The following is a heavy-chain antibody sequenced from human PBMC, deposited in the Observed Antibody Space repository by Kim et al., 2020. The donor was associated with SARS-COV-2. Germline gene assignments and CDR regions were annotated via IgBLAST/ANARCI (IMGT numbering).Heavy chain of an antibody. CDR3: ARDLLRSNSLHFDY. V-gene: IGHV1-3*01. D-gene: IGHD4-17*01. CDR2: INAGNGNT. J-gene: IGHJ4*02. CDR1: GYTFTSYA. Sequence: ASVKVSCKASGYTFTSYAMHWVRQAPGQRLEWMGWINAGNGNTKYSQKFQGRVTITRDTSASTAYMELSSLRSEDTAVYYCARDLLRSNSLHFDYWGQGTLVTVSS.